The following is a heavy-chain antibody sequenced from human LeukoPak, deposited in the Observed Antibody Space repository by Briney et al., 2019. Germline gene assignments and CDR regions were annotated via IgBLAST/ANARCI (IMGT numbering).Heavy chain of an antibody. J-gene: IGHJ6*02. CDR1: GFTFSSYA. Sequence: AGGSLRLSCAASGFTFSSYAMSWVRQAPGKGLEWVSSISSSSSYIYYADSVEGRFTISRDNAKNSLYLQMNSLRAEDTAVYYCARDRPYYDFWSGYYHYYYGMDVWGQGTTVTVSS. D-gene: IGHD3-3*01. CDR2: ISSSSSYI. CDR3: ARDRPYYDFWSGYYHYYYGMDV. V-gene: IGHV3-21*01.